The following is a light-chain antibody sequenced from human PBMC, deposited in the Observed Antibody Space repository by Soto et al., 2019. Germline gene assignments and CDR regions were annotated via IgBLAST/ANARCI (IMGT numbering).Light chain of an antibody. J-gene: IGKJ1*01. Sequence: DIQMTQSPSTLSGSVGDRVTITCRASQTISSWLAWYPQKPGKAPKLLIYKASTLKSGVPSRVSGSGSGTEFTLTISSLQPDDFATYYCQHYNSYSEAFGQGTKVDI. CDR3: QHYNSYSEA. CDR2: KAS. CDR1: QTISSW. V-gene: IGKV1-5*03.